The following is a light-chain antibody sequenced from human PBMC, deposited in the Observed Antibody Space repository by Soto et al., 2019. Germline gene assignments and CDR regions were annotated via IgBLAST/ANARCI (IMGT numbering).Light chain of an antibody. CDR1: QSISSY. CDR3: QQCYSTPLT. CDR2: AAS. J-gene: IGKJ1*01. V-gene: IGKV1-39*01. Sequence: DIQMTQSPPSLSSSVGGIVTITCRASQSISSYLNWYQQKPGKAPKLLIYAASSLQSGVPSRFSGSGSGTDFTLTISSLQPEDFATYYCQQCYSTPLTFGQGTKVDIK.